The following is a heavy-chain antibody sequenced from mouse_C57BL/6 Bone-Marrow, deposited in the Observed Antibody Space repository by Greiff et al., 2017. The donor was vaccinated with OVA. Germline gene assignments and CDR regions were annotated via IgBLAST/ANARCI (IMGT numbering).Heavy chain of an antibody. J-gene: IGHJ3*01. CDR2: ISYDGSN. CDR3: ARETSAY. CDR1: GYSITSGYY. V-gene: IGHV3-6*01. Sequence: DVQLVESGPGLVKPSQSLSLTCSVTGYSITSGYYWNWIRQFPGNKLEWMGYISYDGSNNYNPSLKNRISITRDTSKNQFFLKLNSVTTEDTATHYCARETSAYWGQGTLVTVSA.